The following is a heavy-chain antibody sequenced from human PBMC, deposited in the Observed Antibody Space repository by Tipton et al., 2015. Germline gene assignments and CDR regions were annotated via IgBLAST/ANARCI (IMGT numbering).Heavy chain of an antibody. CDR1: GDSVSSINW. J-gene: IGHJ4*02. CDR2: INHGRGT. Sequence: TLSLTCTVSGDSVSSINWWTWVRQPPGKGLEWIGEINHGRGTNYNPSLKSRVTISVDTSKNQFSLKLSSVTAADTAVYYCARVKANWGLYYFDYWGQGTLVTVSS. D-gene: IGHD7-27*01. V-gene: IGHV4-4*02. CDR3: ARVKANWGLYYFDY.